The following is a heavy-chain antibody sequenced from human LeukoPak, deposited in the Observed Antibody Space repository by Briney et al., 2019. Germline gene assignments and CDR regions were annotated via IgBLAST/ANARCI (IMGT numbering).Heavy chain of an antibody. J-gene: IGHJ6*03. V-gene: IGHV5-51*01. D-gene: IGHD1-26*01. CDR3: ARPGRIVGASRYYYMDV. CDR1: GYIFTSYW. CDR2: IYPGDSDT. Sequence: GASLQISFKCSGYIFTSYWIGWVRQLPGKGLEWMGIIYPGDSDTRYSPSFQGQVTISADKSISTAYLQWSSLKASDTAMYYCARPGRIVGASRYYYMDVWGKGTTVTVSS.